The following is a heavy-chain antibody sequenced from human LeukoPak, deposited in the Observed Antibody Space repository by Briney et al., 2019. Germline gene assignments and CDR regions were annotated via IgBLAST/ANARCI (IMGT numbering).Heavy chain of an antibody. CDR1: GGSTRSSSVY. CDR2: IYSSGTT. J-gene: IGHJ5*02. CDR3: ARLKYSSGWYGSWWFDP. D-gene: IGHD6-19*01. Sequence: SETLSLTCTVSGGSTRSSSVYWGWIRQPPGMGLEWIGSIYSSGTTYYNPSLRSRVTISVDTSKNQFSLNLDSVTAADTAVHYCARLKYSSGWYGSWWFDPWGQGTLVTVSS. V-gene: IGHV4-39*01.